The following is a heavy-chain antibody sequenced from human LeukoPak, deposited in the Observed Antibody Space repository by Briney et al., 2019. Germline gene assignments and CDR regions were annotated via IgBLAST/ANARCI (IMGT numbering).Heavy chain of an antibody. D-gene: IGHD3-10*01. CDR1: GYSFTSYW. CDR3: ARHLVTRHYYYGSGIYYNPDY. Sequence: GESLKISCQGSGYSFTSYWIGRVRQMPGKGLEWMGIIYPGDSDIRYSPSFQGQVTISADKSISTAYLEWSSLKASDTAMYYCARHLVTRHYYYGSGIYYNPDYWGQGTLVTVSS. J-gene: IGHJ4*02. V-gene: IGHV5-51*01. CDR2: IYPGDSDI.